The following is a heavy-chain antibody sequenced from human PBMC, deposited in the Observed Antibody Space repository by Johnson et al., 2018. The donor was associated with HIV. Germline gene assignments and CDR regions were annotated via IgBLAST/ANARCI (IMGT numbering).Heavy chain of an antibody. J-gene: IGHJ3*02. CDR1: GFTVSSNY. CDR2: IYSGAST. CDR3: ARDRVPDAFDI. D-gene: IGHD3-3*01. Sequence: VQLVESGGGVVQPGRSPRLSCAASGFTVSSNYMSWVRQAPGKGLEWVSVIYSGASTYYADSVKGRFTISRDNSKNTLYLQMNSLRAEDTAVYYCARDRVPDAFDIWGQGTMVTVSS. V-gene: IGHV3-66*01.